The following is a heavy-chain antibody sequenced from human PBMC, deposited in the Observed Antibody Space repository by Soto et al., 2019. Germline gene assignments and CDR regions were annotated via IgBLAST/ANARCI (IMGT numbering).Heavy chain of an antibody. V-gene: IGHV2-5*01. D-gene: IGHD6-19*01. J-gene: IGHJ5*02. Sequence: VSGPTLVNPTQTLTLTCIFSGFSLRTSGVGVGWIRQPPGKALEWLGFIYWNDDKRYGPSLKSRLTITKDTSKNQVVLTMTNMDPVDTATYYCAKSGSSGWYGWFDPWGQGPLVTVSS. CDR3: AKSGSSGWYGWFDP. CDR2: IYWNDDK. CDR1: GFSLRTSGVG.